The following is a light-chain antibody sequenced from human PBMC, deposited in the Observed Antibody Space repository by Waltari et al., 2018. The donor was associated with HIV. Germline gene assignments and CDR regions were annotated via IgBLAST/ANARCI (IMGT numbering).Light chain of an antibody. Sequence: EIVLTQSPGTLTLSPGERATLSCRASQSVSSYLAWYPQQPGQAPRLLIYGASSRATGIPARVSGSGSGTDFTRTISSLEPGDFGVYYCHQRSNWPITFGQGTRLEIK. CDR3: HQRSNWPIT. V-gene: IGKV3-11*01. CDR2: GAS. CDR1: QSVSSY. J-gene: IGKJ5*01.